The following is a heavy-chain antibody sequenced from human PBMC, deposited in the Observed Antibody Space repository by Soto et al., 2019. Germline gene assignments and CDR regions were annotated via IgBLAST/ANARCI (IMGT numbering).Heavy chain of an antibody. V-gene: IGHV1-69*01. J-gene: IGHJ5*02. CDR2: IIPIFGTA. D-gene: IGHD2-2*02. CDR1: RGTFSSYA. Sequence: QVQLVQSGAEVKKPGSSVKVSCKASRGTFSSYAISWVRQAPGQGLEWMGGIIPIFGTANYAQKFQGRVTITADESTSTAYMELSSLRSEDTAVYYCARDGRYCSSTSCYTNWFDPWGQGTLVTVSS. CDR3: ARDGRYCSSTSCYTNWFDP.